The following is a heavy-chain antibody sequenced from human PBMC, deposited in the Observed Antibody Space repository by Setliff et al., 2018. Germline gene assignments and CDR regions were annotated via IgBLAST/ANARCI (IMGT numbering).Heavy chain of an antibody. D-gene: IGHD3-3*01. CDR3: ARRETYYNFWSGYYAY. CDR1: GGSISSSSYY. Sequence: PSETLSLTCAVYGGSISSSSYYWGWIRQPPGKGLEWIGSIYYSGSTYYNPSLKSRVTISVDTSKNQFSLKLSSVTAADTAVYYCARRETYYNFWSGYYAYWGQGTLVTVSS. CDR2: IYYSGST. J-gene: IGHJ4*02. V-gene: IGHV4-39*07.